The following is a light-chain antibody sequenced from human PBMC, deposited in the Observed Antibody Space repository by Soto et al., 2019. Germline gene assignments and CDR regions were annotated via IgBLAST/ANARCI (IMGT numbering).Light chain of an antibody. CDR1: RSNIRSNY. J-gene: IGLJ2*01. CDR3: AAWDVSVNGWA. CDR2: CNS. Sequence: QSVLTQPPSASGTPGQRVTISCSGSRSNIRSNYVYWYRQLPGASPKLLIFCNSQQPSGVSVRFSGSKSGTSASLAISGLQSGDEAEYYCAAWDVSVNGWAFGGGTKLTVL. V-gene: IGLV1-44*01.